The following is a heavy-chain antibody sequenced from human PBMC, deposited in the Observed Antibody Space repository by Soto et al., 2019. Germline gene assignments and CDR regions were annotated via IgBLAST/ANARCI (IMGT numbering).Heavy chain of an antibody. CDR1: GGSFNGYY. Sequence: SETLSLTCAVYGGSFNGYYRAWIRQSPGKGLEWIGEINHSGRTDYNPSLKSRVTISIDKSKKQFSLNLTSVTAADTAVYSCARGGAALIPRAIGGLDYWGQGTLVT. CDR3: ARGGAALIPRAIGGLDY. V-gene: IGHV4-34*01. CDR2: INHSGRT. J-gene: IGHJ4*02. D-gene: IGHD3-16*01.